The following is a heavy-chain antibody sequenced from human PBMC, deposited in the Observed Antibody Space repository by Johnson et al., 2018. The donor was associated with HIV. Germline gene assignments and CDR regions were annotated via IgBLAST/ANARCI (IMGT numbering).Heavy chain of an antibody. Sequence: VQLVDSGGGLIQPGGSLRLSCAASGFTVSSNYMSWVRQAPGKGLEWVSGIGSGGLTYYLDSVKGRFTISRENAKNSVYLQMNSLRAEDTALYYCARGAVGGTTYAFYIWGQGTMVTVSS. CDR3: ARGAVGGTTYAFYI. V-gene: IGHV3-53*01. CDR2: IGSGGLT. CDR1: GFTVSSNY. J-gene: IGHJ3*02. D-gene: IGHD1-26*01.